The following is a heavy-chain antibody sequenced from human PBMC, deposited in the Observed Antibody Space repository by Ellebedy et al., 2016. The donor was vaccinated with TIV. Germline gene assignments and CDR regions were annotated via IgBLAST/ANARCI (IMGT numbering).Heavy chain of an antibody. J-gene: IGHJ4*02. CDR3: AKANSSGWYFDY. D-gene: IGHD6-19*01. Sequence: GESLKISCAASGFTVSSNYMSWVRQAPGKGLEWVSVIYSGGSTYYADSVKGRFTISRDNSKNSLYLQMNSLRTEDTALYYCAKANSSGWYFDYWGQGTLVTVSS. CDR1: GFTVSSNY. V-gene: IGHV3-53*05. CDR2: IYSGGST.